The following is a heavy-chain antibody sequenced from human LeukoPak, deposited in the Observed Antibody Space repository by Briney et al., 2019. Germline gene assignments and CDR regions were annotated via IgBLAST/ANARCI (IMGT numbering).Heavy chain of an antibody. V-gene: IGHV4-59*01. J-gene: IGHJ4*02. Sequence: SETLSLTCTVSGGSISSYYWSWSRQPPGKGLEWIGYIYYSGSTNYNPSLKSRVTISVDTSKNQFSLKLSSVTAADTAVYYCARGGSGWYELFYDYWGQGTLVTVSS. CDR1: GGSISSYY. CDR3: ARGGSGWYELFYDY. D-gene: IGHD6-19*01. CDR2: IYYSGST.